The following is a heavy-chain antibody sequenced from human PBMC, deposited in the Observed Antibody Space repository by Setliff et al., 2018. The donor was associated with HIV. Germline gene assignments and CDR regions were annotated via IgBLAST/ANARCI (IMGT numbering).Heavy chain of an antibody. J-gene: IGHJ2*01. V-gene: IGHV4-38-2*01. CDR2: MYHSGNT. CDR1: GYSISSGEY. D-gene: IGHD1-1*01. CDR3: ARHKGPPWVQKPEWYFDL. Sequence: SGTLSPNFAFSGYSISSGEYRGWIRQPPGKWREGIGSMYHSGNTFYSPSLQSRVTIAVDTSKNQFSLKLSSVTAADTAGYYCARHKGPPWVQKPEWYFDLWGRGTLVTVSS.